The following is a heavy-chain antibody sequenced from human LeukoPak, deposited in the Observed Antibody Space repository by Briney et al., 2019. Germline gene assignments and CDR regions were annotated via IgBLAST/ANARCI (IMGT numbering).Heavy chain of an antibody. J-gene: IGHJ1*01. D-gene: IGHD3-22*01. CDR3: ARSYYDNSGYYRH. CDR1: GFTFNLYT. Sequence: GGSLRLSCVTSGFTFNLYTMNWVRQAPGKGLEWVSSITRSASPMYYADSVKGRFTISRDNARNSLYLQMNSLRDEDTAVYYCARSYYDNSGYYRHWGQGPLVSVSS. CDR2: ITRSASPM. V-gene: IGHV3-21*01.